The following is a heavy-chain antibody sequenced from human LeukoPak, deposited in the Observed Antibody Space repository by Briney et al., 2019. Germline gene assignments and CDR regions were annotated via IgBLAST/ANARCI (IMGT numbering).Heavy chain of an antibody. CDR3: AKDGARYDYVWGSSRSRWFDP. V-gene: IGHV3-23*01. CDR2: ISGGGGST. D-gene: IGHD3-16*02. J-gene: IGHJ5*02. CDR1: VFTFSNYA. Sequence: GGSLRLSCVASVFTFSNYAMIWVRQAPGKGLEWVSAISGGGGSTYYAGSVKGRFTISRDNSKSTVYLQMNSLRAEDTAVYYCAKDGARYDYVWGSSRSRWFDPWGQGTLVTVSS.